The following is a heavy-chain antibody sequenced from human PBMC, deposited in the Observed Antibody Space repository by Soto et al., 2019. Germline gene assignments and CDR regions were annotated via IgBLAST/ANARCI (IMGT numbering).Heavy chain of an antibody. CDR1: GGSIRSSSHY. V-gene: IGHV4-39*07. Sequence: SETLSLTCTVSGGSIRSSSHYWGWIRQPPGKGLEWIGYIYYSGSTYYNPSLKSRVTISVDTSKNQFSLEMTSVTAADTAVFYCARGISALEFDYWGQGALVTVSS. CDR2: IYYSGST. D-gene: IGHD1-1*01. J-gene: IGHJ4*02. CDR3: ARGISALEFDY.